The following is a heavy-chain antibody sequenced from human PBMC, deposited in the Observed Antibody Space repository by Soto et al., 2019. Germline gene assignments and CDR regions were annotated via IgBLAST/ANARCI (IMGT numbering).Heavy chain of an antibody. CDR1: GFTFSSYA. Sequence: GGSLRLSCAASGFTFSSYAMSWVRQAPGKGLEWVSAISGSGGSTYYADSVKGRFTISRDNSKNTLYLQMNSLRAEDTAVYYCAKDYADSSSWYYYYYGMYVWGQGTTVTVSS. D-gene: IGHD6-13*01. V-gene: IGHV3-23*01. CDR3: AKDYADSSSWYYYYYGMYV. J-gene: IGHJ6*02. CDR2: ISGSGGST.